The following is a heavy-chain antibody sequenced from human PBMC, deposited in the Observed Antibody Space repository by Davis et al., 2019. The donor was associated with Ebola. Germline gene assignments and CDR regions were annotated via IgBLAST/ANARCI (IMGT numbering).Heavy chain of an antibody. Sequence: GESLKISCAASGFTFTSYYMHWVRQAPGQGLEWMGIINPSGGSTSYAQKFQGRVTMTRDTSTSTVYMELSSLRSEDTAVYYCARDLFIYSNYGMGYYYGMDVWGQGTTVTVSS. CDR2: INPSGGST. D-gene: IGHD4-11*01. V-gene: IGHV1-46*01. CDR1: GFTFTSYY. CDR3: ARDLFIYSNYGMGYYYGMDV. J-gene: IGHJ6*02.